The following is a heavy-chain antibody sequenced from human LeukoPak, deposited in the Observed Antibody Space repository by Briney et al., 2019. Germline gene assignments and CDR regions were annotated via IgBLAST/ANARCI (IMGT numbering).Heavy chain of an antibody. CDR2: INHSGST. CDR3: ARENWGVVVTAILRYYYYYMDV. CDR1: GGSFSGYY. D-gene: IGHD2-21*02. V-gene: IGHV4-34*01. Sequence: SETLSLTCAVYGGSFSGYYWSWIRQPPGKGLEWIGEINHSGSTNYNPSLKSRVTISVDTSKNQFSLKLSSVTAADTAVYYCARENWGVVVTAILRYYYYYMDVWGKGTTVTVSS. J-gene: IGHJ6*03.